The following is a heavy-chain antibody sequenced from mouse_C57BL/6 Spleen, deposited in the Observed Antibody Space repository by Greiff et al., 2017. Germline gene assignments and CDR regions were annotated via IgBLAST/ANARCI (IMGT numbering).Heavy chain of an antibody. J-gene: IGHJ2*01. V-gene: IGHV1-26*01. CDR3: ARLRGGY. D-gene: IGHD2-12*01. Sequence: EVQLQQSGPELVKPGASVKISCKASGYTFTDYYMNWVKQSHGKSLEWIGDINPNNGGTSYNQKFKGKATLTVDKSSSTAYMELRSLTSEDSAVYYCARLRGGYWGQGTTLTVSS. CDR2: INPNNGGT. CDR1: GYTFTDYY.